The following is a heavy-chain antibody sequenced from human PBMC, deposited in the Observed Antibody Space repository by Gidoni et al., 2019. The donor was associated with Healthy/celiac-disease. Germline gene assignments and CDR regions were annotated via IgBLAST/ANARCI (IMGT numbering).Heavy chain of an antibody. J-gene: IGHJ5*02. CDR3: ARGSYDFWSGYYLNWFYP. CDR2: INAGNGTT. CDR1: GYTFPSSA. V-gene: IGHV1-3*01. Sequence: VQLVQSGAEVKKHGASVKVSCKASGYTFPSSAMHWVRQAPGQRLEWMGWINAGNGTTKYSQKFQGRVTTTRDTSASTAYMELSSLRSEDTAVYYCARGSYDFWSGYYLNWFYPWGQGTLVTVSS. D-gene: IGHD3-3*01.